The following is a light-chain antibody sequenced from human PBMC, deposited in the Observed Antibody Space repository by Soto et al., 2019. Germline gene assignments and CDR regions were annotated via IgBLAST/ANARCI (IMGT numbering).Light chain of an antibody. CDR1: QSIHTS. CDR2: DAS. Sequence: EVVLTPTPCTVSLSPTERAPLSCRSSQSIHTSLAWYQQKPGQPPRLVIYDASLRANGVPARFGGSGSGTDFTLTINGLEPEDFAVYYCQQRNVWPPITFGQGTRLEIK. V-gene: IGKV3-11*01. J-gene: IGKJ5*01. CDR3: QQRNVWPPIT.